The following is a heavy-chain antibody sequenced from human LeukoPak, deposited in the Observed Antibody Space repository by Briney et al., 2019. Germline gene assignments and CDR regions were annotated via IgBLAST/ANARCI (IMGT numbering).Heavy chain of an antibody. CDR3: ARGAYNWNDADY. V-gene: IGHV1-2*02. Sequence: ASVKVSCKASGYTFTSYDINWVRQAPGQGLEWMGWINPNSGGTNYAQKFQGRVTMTRDTSISTAYMELSRLRSDDTAVYYCARGAYNWNDADYWGQGTLVTVSS. J-gene: IGHJ4*02. CDR2: INPNSGGT. CDR1: GYTFTSYD. D-gene: IGHD1-20*01.